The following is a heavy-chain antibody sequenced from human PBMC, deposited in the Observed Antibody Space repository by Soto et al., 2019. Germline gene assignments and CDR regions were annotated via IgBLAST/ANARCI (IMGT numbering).Heavy chain of an antibody. J-gene: IGHJ4*02. CDR1: GGSISSYY. V-gene: IGHV4-59*01. D-gene: IGHD2-21*02. CDR3: ARVAYCGGDCSSGYFDY. Sequence: PSETLSLTCTVSGGSISSYYWSWIRQPPGKGLEWIGYIYYSGSTNYNPSLKSRVTISVDTSKNQFSLKLSSVTAADTAVYYCARVAYCGGDCSSGYFDYWGQGTLVTVSS. CDR2: IYYSGST.